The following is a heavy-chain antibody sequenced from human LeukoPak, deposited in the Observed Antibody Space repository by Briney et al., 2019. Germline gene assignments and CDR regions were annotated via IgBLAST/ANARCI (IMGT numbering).Heavy chain of an antibody. D-gene: IGHD3-22*01. CDR1: GYTFINYD. CDR2: MNPNSGNT. CDR3: ARSQTVSGYYYGALGY. J-gene: IGHJ4*02. Sequence: ASVKVSCKASGYTFINYDIHWVRQATGQGLEWMGWMNPNSGNTGYAQKLQGRVTITRDTSITTAYMELSSLRSEDTAVYYCARSQTVSGYYYGALGYWGQGTLVTVSS. V-gene: IGHV1-8*03.